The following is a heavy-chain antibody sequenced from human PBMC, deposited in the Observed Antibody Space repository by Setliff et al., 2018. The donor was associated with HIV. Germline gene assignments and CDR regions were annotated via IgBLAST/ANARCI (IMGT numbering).Heavy chain of an antibody. CDR1: GYTFTSYY. CDR2: INPSGGST. D-gene: IGHD1-26*01. V-gene: IGHV1-46*01. J-gene: IGHJ6*03. CDR3: ARAGRSGSYNHCYYYYMDV. Sequence: ASVKVSCKASGYTFTSYYMHWVRQAPGQGLEWMGIINPSGGSTNYAQKFQGRVTMTRDTSTSTVYMELSSLRSEDTAVYYCARAGRSGSYNHCYYYYMDVWGKGTTVTVSS.